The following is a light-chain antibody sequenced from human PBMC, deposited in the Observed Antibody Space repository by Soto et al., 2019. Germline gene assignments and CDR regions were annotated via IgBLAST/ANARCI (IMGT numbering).Light chain of an antibody. CDR1: SSDVGGYNY. Sequence: QSALTQPAYVSGSPGQSITISCTGTSSDVGGYNYVSWYQQHPGKAPKLMIYEVSNRPSGVSNRFSGSKSGNTASLTISGLQAEDDADYYCSSYTSSSPYVFGTGTKLTVL. CDR2: EVS. J-gene: IGLJ1*01. CDR3: SSYTSSSPYV. V-gene: IGLV2-14*01.